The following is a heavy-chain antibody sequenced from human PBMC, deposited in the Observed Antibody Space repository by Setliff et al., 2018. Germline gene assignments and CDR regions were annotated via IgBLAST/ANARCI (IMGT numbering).Heavy chain of an antibody. V-gene: IGHV4-39*07. CDR3: AKDRTVVAGTSYLDY. D-gene: IGHD6-19*01. CDR1: GGSISGSHYS. Sequence: PSETLSLTCSVSGGSISGSHYSWVWMRQPPGKRLEWIGSTYYNGNTNYNPSLKSRVTVSLDTSKNQFSLKLTSMTAADTAVYYCAKDRTVVAGTSYLDYWGQGTLVTVSS. CDR2: TYYNGNT. J-gene: IGHJ4*02.